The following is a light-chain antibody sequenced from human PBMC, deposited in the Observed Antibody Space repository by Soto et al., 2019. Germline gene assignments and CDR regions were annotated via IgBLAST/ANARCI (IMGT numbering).Light chain of an antibody. CDR1: QSVSSN. CDR2: GAS. J-gene: IGKJ2*01. Sequence: EIVMTQSPATLSVSPEERATLSCRASQSVSSNLAWYQQKPGQAPRLLIYGASTRATGIPARFSGSGSGTEFTLTISSLQSEDFAVYYCQQYKNWPYTFGQGTKLEIK. V-gene: IGKV3-15*01. CDR3: QQYKNWPYT.